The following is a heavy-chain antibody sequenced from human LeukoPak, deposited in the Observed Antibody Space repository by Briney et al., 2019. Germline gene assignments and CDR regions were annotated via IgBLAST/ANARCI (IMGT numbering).Heavy chain of an antibody. D-gene: IGHD3-10*01. Sequence: GGSLRLSCAASGFTFSSYDMHWVRQATGKGLEWVSDIGTAGDTYYPGSVKGRFTISRENAKNSLYLQMNSLRAGDTAVYYCARGPRMVRGVIIGPGISWYFDLWGRGTLVTVSS. CDR2: IGTAGDT. J-gene: IGHJ2*01. CDR1: GFTFSSYD. V-gene: IGHV3-13*01. CDR3: ARGPRMVRGVIIGPGISWYFDL.